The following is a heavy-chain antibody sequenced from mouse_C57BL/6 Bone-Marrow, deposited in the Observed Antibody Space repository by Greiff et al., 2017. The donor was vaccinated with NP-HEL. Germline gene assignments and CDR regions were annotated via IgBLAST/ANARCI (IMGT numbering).Heavy chain of an antibody. D-gene: IGHD1-1*01. CDR3: TRYRVYYGSSSSWFAY. J-gene: IGHJ3*01. Sequence: DVQLVESGEGLVKPGGSLKLSCAASGFTFSSYAMSWVRQTPEKRLSWVAYISSGGDYIYYADTVKGRFTISRDNARNTLYLQMSSLKSEDTAMYYCTRYRVYYGSSSSWFAYWGQGTLVTVSA. CDR1: GFTFSSYA. V-gene: IGHV5-9-1*02. CDR2: ISSGGDYI.